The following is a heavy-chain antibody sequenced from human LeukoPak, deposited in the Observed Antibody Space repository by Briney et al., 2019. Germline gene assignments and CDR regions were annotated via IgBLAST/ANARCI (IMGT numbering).Heavy chain of an antibody. Sequence: ASVKVSCKASGYSFTSYGISWVRQAPGQGLEWMGWISAYNGNTNYAQKLQGRVTMTTDTSTSTAYMELRSLRSDDTAVYYCARDRAYYYDSSGYLADYWGQGTLVTVSS. V-gene: IGHV1-18*01. J-gene: IGHJ4*02. D-gene: IGHD3-22*01. CDR1: GYSFTSYG. CDR2: ISAYNGNT. CDR3: ARDRAYYYDSSGYLADY.